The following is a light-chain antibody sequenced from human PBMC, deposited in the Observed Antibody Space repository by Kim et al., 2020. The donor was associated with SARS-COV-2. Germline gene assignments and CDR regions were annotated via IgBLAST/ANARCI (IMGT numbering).Light chain of an antibody. J-gene: IGLJ1*01. Sequence: QSSTIACTGTSSDVGGYNLVSWYQRHPGKAPKVIIYEVIKRPSGVPDRFSGSKSGNTASPTVSGLQAEDEADYYCSSYAGSNYIYVFGTGTKVTVL. V-gene: IGLV2-8*01. CDR1: SSDVGGYNL. CDR3: SSYAGSNYIYV. CDR2: EVI.